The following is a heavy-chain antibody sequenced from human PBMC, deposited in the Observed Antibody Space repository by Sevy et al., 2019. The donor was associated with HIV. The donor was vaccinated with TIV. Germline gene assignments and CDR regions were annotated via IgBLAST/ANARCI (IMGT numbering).Heavy chain of an antibody. J-gene: IGHJ6*02. CDR1: GFTFSSYA. Sequence: GGSLRLSCAASGFTFSSYAMHWVRQAPGKGLEWVAVISYDGSNKYNADSVKGRFTISRDNSKNTLYLQMNSLRAEDTAVYYCARDRPLYYYGSGGYKDVWGQGTTVTVSS. D-gene: IGHD3-10*01. V-gene: IGHV3-30-3*01. CDR2: ISYDGSNK. CDR3: ARDRPLYYYGSGGYKDV.